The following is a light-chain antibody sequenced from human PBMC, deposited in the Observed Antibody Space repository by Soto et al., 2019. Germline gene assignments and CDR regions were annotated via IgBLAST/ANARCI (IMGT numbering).Light chain of an antibody. CDR1: QSVRTV. J-gene: IGKJ5*01. CDR2: DAS. Sequence: EIVLTQSPATLSLSPGERATLSCGASQSVRTVLAWYQQKPGQAPRLLIYDASTRATGVPARFSGSGSGTDLTLTISNLESEDFGVYYCQQRTDWPTITFGHGTRLYIK. CDR3: QQRTDWPTIT. V-gene: IGKV3-11*01.